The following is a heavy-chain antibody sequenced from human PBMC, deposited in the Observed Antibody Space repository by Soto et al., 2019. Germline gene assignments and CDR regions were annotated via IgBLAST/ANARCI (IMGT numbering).Heavy chain of an antibody. CDR3: ARVLARWGGYPSDAFDI. V-gene: IGHV4-4*07. CDR2: IYTSGST. J-gene: IGHJ3*02. D-gene: IGHD3-3*01. Sequence: SETLSLTCTVSGGSISSYYWSWIRQPAGKGLEWIGRIYTSGSTNYNPSLKSRVTMSVDTSKNQFSLKLSSVTAADTAVYYCARVLARWGGYPSDAFDIWGQGTMVTVS. CDR1: GGSISSYY.